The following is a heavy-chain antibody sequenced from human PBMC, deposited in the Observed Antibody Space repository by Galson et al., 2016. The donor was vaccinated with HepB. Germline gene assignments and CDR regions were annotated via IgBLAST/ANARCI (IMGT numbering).Heavy chain of an antibody. D-gene: IGHD4/OR15-4a*01. CDR1: GGSISGGNYY. Sequence: LSLTCTVSGGSISGGNYYWSWIRQPAGKRLEWIGRVHTTGNTDYNSSLKSRLAISLDTSKNQFSLKVTSVTASDTAVYYCVKEAYTYGALHDYFEYWGQGTLVTVSS. V-gene: IGHV4-61*02. CDR3: VKEAYTYGALHDYFEY. CDR2: VHTTGNT. J-gene: IGHJ4*02.